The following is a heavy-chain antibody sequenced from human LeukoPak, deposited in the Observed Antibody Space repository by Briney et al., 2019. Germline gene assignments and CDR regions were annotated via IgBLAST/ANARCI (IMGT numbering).Heavy chain of an antibody. CDR1: GFTFSNCA. J-gene: IGHJ4*02. V-gene: IGHV3-30-3*01. D-gene: IGHD5-18*01. Sequence: GGSLRLSCAASGFTFSNCAMSWVRQALGKGLEWVALIATDGGERYYADSVKGRFTISRDNSKNTLYVQMNSLRPEDTAIYYCARARGDSSPASRYFDYWGQGAPVTVSS. CDR3: ARARGDSSPASRYFDY. CDR2: IATDGGER.